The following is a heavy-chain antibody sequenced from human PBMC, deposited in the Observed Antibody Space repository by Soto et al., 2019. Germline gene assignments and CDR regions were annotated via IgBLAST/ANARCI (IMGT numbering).Heavy chain of an antibody. CDR3: ARDDYGGNSGALDI. Sequence: SETLSLTCTVSGGSISSGDSYWTWIRQHPRKGLEWIGYIYFSGSTTYNPSLKSRLSISIHTSENQFSLKLNSVTAADTAIYYCARDDYGGNSGALDIWGQGTMVTVSS. CDR1: GGSISSGDSY. D-gene: IGHD4-17*01. J-gene: IGHJ3*02. V-gene: IGHV4-31*03. CDR2: IYFSGST.